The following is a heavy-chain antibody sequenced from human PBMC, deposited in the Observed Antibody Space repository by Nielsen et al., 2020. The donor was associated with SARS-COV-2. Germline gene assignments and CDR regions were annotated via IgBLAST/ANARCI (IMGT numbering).Heavy chain of an antibody. D-gene: IGHD6-19*01. Sequence: GGSLRLSCAASGFTFDDYAMHWVRQAPGKGLEWVSGISWNSGSIGYADSVKGRFTISRDNAKNSLYLQMNSLRAEDTALYYYATVAERGYWGQGTLVTVSS. V-gene: IGHV3-9*01. CDR2: ISWNSGSI. CDR1: GFTFDDYA. CDR3: ATVAERGY. J-gene: IGHJ4*02.